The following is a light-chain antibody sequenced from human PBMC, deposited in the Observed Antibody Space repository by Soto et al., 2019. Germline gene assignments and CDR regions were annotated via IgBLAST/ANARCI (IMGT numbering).Light chain of an antibody. CDR2: KVS. Sequence: DVVMTQSPLSLPVTLGQPASISCRSNQSLVHSDGIAYFSWFQLGPGRAPRRLIHKVSNRASGVPARFSGSGSGTDFALKSSRVEAEDVGVYYCMQGTHWPITFGQGTRLEIK. CDR1: QSLVHSDGIAY. V-gene: IGKV2-30*02. J-gene: IGKJ5*01. CDR3: MQGTHWPIT.